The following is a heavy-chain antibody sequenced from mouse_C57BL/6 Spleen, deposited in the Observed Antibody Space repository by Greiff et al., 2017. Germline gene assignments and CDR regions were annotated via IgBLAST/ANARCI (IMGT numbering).Heavy chain of an antibody. CDR1: GYTFTSYW. V-gene: IGHV1-59*01. J-gene: IGHJ4*01. D-gene: IGHD4-1*01. Sequence: QVQLQQPGAELVRPGTSVKLSCKASGYTFTSYWMHWVKQRPGQGLEWIGVIDPSDSYTNYNQKFKGKATLTVDTSSSTAYMQLSSLTSEDSAVXYCARKTDLGAMDYWGQGTSVTVSS. CDR2: IDPSDSYT. CDR3: ARKTDLGAMDY.